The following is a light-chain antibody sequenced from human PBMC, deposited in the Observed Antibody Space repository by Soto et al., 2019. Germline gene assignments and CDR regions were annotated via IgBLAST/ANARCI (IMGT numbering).Light chain of an antibody. J-gene: IGKJ1*01. V-gene: IGKV3D-20*01. CDR3: QQYGSSGT. Sequence: EIVLTQSPATLSLSPWERATLSCGASQSVSNSYLAWYQQKPGLAPRLLIYVASSRAPGTPDRFSGSGSGTDFTLTISRLEPEDFAVYYCQQYGSSGTFGQGTKVDIK. CDR2: VAS. CDR1: QSVSNSY.